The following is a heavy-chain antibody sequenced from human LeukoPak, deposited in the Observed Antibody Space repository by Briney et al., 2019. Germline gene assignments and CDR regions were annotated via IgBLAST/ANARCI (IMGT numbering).Heavy chain of an antibody. J-gene: IGHJ5*02. Sequence: GGPLRLSCAASGFTFSSYWMSWVRQAPGKGLEWVANIKQDGSEKYYVDSVKGRFTISRDNAKNSLYLQMNSLRAEDTAVYYCARDPGVNYYDSSGYSFPWGQGTLVTVSS. CDR3: ARDPGVNYYDSSGYSFP. D-gene: IGHD3-22*01. CDR1: GFTFSSYW. V-gene: IGHV3-7*01. CDR2: IKQDGSEK.